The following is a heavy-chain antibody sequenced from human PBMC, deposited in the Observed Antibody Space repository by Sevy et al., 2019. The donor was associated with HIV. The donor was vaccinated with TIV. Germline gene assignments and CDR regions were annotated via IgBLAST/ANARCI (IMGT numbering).Heavy chain of an antibody. CDR2: ISSSSSYI. CDR3: ARDREQQRSDY. J-gene: IGHJ4*02. V-gene: IGHV3-21*01. Sequence: GGSLRLSCAASGFTFSSYSMNWVRQAPGKGLEWVSGISSSSSYIYYADSVKGRFTISRDNAKNSLYLQMNSLRAEDTAVYYCARDREQQRSDYWGQGTLVTVSS. D-gene: IGHD6-13*01. CDR1: GFTFSSYS.